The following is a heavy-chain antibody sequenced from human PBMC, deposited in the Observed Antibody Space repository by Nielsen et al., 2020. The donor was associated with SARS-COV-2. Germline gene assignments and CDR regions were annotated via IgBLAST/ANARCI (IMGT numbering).Heavy chain of an antibody. Sequence: ESLKISCAASGFTFSDYYMSWIRQAPGKGLEWIASIYYSGITYYNTSLKSRVTISIDTSKNHFSLRLNSVAAADTAVYYCARLNRRILTPLALASLRFDYWGQGSLVTVSS. CDR2: IYYSGIT. D-gene: IGHD3-3*02. CDR3: ARLNRRILTPLALASLRFDY. V-gene: IGHV4-39*02. CDR1: GFTFSDYY. J-gene: IGHJ4*02.